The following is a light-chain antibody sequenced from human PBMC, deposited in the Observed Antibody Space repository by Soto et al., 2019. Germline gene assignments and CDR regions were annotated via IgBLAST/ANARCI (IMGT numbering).Light chain of an antibody. J-gene: IGLJ3*02. V-gene: IGLV1-44*01. Sequence: QSVLTQPPSASGTPGQRVTISCSGSSSNIGSNTVNWYQQLPGTAPKLLIYSNNQRPSGVPDRFSGSKSGPSASLAISGLQSEDEADYYCAAWDDSLNGRVFGGGTKVTVL. CDR1: SSNIGSNT. CDR2: SNN. CDR3: AAWDDSLNGRV.